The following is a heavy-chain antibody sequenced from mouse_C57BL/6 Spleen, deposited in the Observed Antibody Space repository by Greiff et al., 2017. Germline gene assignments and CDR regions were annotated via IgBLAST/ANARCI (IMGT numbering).Heavy chain of an antibody. CDR3: ARYGSSGGFDY. V-gene: IGHV5-4*01. Sequence: EVQGVESGGGLVKPGGSLKLSCAASGFTFSSYAMSWVRQTPEKRLEWVATISAGGSYTYYPDNVKGRFTISRDNAKNNLYLQMSHLKSEDTAMYYCARYGSSGGFDYWGQGTTLTVSS. D-gene: IGHD1-1*01. CDR2: ISAGGSYT. J-gene: IGHJ2*01. CDR1: GFTFSSYA.